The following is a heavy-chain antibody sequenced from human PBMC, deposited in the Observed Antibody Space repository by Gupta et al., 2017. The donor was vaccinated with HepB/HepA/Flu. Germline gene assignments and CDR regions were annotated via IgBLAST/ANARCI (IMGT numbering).Heavy chain of an antibody. D-gene: IGHD3-3*01. J-gene: IGHJ6*02. CDR2: ISGNGATT. V-gene: IGHV3-23*01. CDR3: AKERSGYAYYYGLDV. Sequence: EVKLLESGGGLVQPGRSLRLSWAASGLIFNNYAITWVRQAPGKGLQWISVISGNGATTYYADSVKGRFTISRDNSKSMVYLQMNSLRAEDTAVYYCAKERSGYAYYYGLDVWGQGTTVIVSS. CDR1: GLIFNNYA.